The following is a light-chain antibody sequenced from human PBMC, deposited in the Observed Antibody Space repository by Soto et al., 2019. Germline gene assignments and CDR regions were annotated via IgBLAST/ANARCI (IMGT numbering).Light chain of an antibody. Sequence: DIQMTQSPSSLSASVGDRVTITSRASQSISSYLNWYQQKPGKAPNLLIYAASSLQSGVPAKFSGSGSGTDFTLTISSLQPEDFATYYCQQSYSSLFTFGPGTQVHI. V-gene: IGKV1-39*01. CDR2: AAS. CDR1: QSISSY. J-gene: IGKJ3*01. CDR3: QQSYSSLFT.